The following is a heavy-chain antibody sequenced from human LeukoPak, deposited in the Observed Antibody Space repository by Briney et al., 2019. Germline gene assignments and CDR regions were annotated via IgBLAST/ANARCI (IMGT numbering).Heavy chain of an antibody. J-gene: IGHJ4*02. CDR2: ISGSGGST. CDR3: AKEGGYGELSSYFDY. Sequence: GRSLRLSCAASGFTFSSYGMSWVRQAPGKGLEWVSAISGSGGSTYYADSVKGRFTISRDNSKNTLYLQMNSLRAEDTAVYYCAKEGGYGELSSYFDYWGQGTLVTVSS. CDR1: GFTFSSYG. V-gene: IGHV3-23*01. D-gene: IGHD3-16*02.